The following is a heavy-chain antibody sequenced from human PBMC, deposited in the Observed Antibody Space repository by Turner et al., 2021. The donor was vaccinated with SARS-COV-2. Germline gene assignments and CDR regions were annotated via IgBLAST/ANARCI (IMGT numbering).Heavy chain of an antibody. Sequence: QVQLVESGGGVVQPGRSLRLSCAASGFTFSSYAMHWVRQAPGKGLEWVAVISYDGSNRYYADSVKGRFTISRDNSKNTLHLQMNSLRAKGTAVYYCARDGGSFWGDLAWGGYYYYAMDVWGQGTTVTVSS. CDR1: GFTFSSYA. J-gene: IGHJ6*02. CDR2: ISYDGSNR. V-gene: IGHV3-30*04. CDR3: ARDGGSFWGDLAWGGYYYYAMDV. D-gene: IGHD3-3*01.